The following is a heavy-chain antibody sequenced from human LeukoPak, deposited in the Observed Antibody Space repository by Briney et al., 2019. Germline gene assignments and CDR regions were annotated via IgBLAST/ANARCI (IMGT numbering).Heavy chain of an antibody. CDR1: GGSISSSSYY. CDR3: ARLYSRFYYYYMDV. V-gene: IGHV4-39*07. J-gene: IGHJ6*03. Sequence: TSSETLSLTCTVSGGSISSSSYYWGWIRQPPGKGLEWIGSIYYSGSTYYNPSLKSRVTISVDTSKSQFSLKLSSVTAADTAVYYCARLYSRFYYYYMDVWGKGTTVTVSS. D-gene: IGHD6-13*01. CDR2: IYYSGST.